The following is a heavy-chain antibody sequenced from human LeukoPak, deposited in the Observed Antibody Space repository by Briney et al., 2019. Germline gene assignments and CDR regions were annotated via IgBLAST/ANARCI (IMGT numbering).Heavy chain of an antibody. J-gene: IGHJ5*02. CDR1: GGSFSGYY. Sequence: SETLSLTCAVYGGSFSGYYWSWIRQPPGKGLEWIGEINHSGSTNYNPSLKSRVTISVDTSKNQFSLKLSSVTAADTAVYYCARRGDYVWGSYRSIGNWFDPWGQGTLVTVSS. V-gene: IGHV4-34*01. CDR3: ARRGDYVWGSYRSIGNWFDP. CDR2: INHSGST. D-gene: IGHD3-16*02.